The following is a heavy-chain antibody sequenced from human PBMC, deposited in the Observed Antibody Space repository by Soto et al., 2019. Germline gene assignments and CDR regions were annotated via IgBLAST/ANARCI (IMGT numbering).Heavy chain of an antibody. CDR3: ARGFSPRGQLGHFDY. J-gene: IGHJ4*01. V-gene: IGHV4-34*01. D-gene: IGHD6-6*01. Sequence: SETLSLTCAVYGGSFSGYYWSWIRQPPGKGLEWIGEINHSGSTNYNPSLKSRVTISVDTSKNQFSLKLSPVTAADTAVYYCARGFSPRGQLGHFDYWGQGTLVTVSS. CDR2: INHSGST. CDR1: GGSFSGYY.